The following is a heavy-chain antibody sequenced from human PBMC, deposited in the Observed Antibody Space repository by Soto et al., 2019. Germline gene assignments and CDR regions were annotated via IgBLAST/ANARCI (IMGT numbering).Heavy chain of an antibody. D-gene: IGHD3-9*01. J-gene: IGHJ5*02. Sequence: PSQTLSLTCAISGDRVSRKTAAWNWIRPSPSRGLEWLGRTYFRSRWYNDYAISVKSRITINPDTSKNQFSLLLNSVTPEDTAVYYCARVSFDHFVHWFDPWGQGTLVTVSS. CDR2: TYFRSRWYN. CDR1: GDRVSRKTAA. CDR3: ARVSFDHFVHWFDP. V-gene: IGHV6-1*01.